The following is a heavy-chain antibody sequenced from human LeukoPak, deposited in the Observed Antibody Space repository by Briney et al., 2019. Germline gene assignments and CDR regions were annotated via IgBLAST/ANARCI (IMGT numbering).Heavy chain of an antibody. J-gene: IGHJ5*02. Sequence: PSETLSLTCTVSGGSISSYYWSWIRQPPGKGLEWIGYIYYSGSTNYNPSLKSRVTISVDTSKNQFSLKLSSVTAADMAVYYCAREQFGLVDCSSTSCYSAWFDPWGQGTLVTVSS. CDR2: IYYSGST. CDR3: AREQFGLVDCSSTSCYSAWFDP. CDR1: GGSISSYY. D-gene: IGHD2-2*02. V-gene: IGHV4-59*01.